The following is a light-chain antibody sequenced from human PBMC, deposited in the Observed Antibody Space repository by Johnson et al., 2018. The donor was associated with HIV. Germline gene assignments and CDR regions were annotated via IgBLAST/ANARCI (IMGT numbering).Light chain of an antibody. CDR3: GTWDSSLSAYV. CDR1: SSNIGNNY. V-gene: IGLV1-51*01. CDR2: DNN. Sequence: QSVLTQPHSVSAAPGQKVTFSCSGSSSNIGNNYVSWYQQLPGTAPKLLIYDNNKRPSGIPDRFSGYKSGTSATLGITGLQTGDEADYYCGTWDSSLSAYVFGTGTKVTVL. J-gene: IGLJ1*01.